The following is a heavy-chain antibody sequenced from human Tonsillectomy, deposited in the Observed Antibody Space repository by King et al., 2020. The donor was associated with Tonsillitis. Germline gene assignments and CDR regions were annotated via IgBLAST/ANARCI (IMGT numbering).Heavy chain of an antibody. CDR1: GFTFSSYG. J-gene: IGHJ4*02. Sequence: IQLVQSGGSVVQPGRSLRLSCAASGFTFSSYGMHWVRQAPGKGLEWVAVISYEGDNNYYADSVKGRFTISRDNSKNTLYLQMDNLRAEDMAVYYCAKARPGSSWYGGDYWGQGTLVTVSS. CDR3: AKARPGSSWYGGDY. V-gene: IGHV3-30*18. D-gene: IGHD6-13*01. CDR2: ISYEGDNN.